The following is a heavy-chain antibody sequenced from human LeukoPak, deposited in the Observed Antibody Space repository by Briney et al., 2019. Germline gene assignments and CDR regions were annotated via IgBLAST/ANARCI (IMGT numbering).Heavy chain of an antibody. D-gene: IGHD5-24*01. CDR3: AKGGAATMRDGYNYYYYYMEV. V-gene: IGHV3-49*04. Sequence: PGGSLRLSCTASGFTFGDYAMSWVRQAPGKGLEWVGFIRSKAYGGTTEYAASVKGRFTISRDDSKSIAYLQMNSLKTEDTAVYYCAKGGAATMRDGYNYYYYYMEVWGRGNTVTVSS. CDR2: IRSKAYGGTT. J-gene: IGHJ6*03. CDR1: GFTFGDYA.